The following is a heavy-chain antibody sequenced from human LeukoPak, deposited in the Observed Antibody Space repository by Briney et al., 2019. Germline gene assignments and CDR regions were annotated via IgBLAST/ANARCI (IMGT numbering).Heavy chain of an antibody. CDR1: DDSITIYY. Sequence: SETLPLTCTVSDDSITIYYWSWIRQPPGKGLEWIGYIDHTGITNYNPSLNSRVTISRDTSKNHFSLELSSATAADTAVYFCARSLSSGWFPFDYWGQGTLVTVSS. J-gene: IGHJ4*02. V-gene: IGHV4-59*01. CDR2: IDHTGIT. CDR3: ARSLSSGWFPFDY. D-gene: IGHD6-19*01.